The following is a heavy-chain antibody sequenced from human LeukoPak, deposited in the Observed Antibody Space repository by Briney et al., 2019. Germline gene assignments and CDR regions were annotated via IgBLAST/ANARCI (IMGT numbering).Heavy chain of an antibody. CDR1: GFTFSSYS. Sequence: GGSLRLSCAASGFTFSSYSMNWVRQAPGKGLEWVSSISSSSSYIYYADSVKGRFTISRDNAKNSLYLQMNSLRAEDTAVYYCARREAPISYYYYMDVSGKGTTVTVSS. CDR2: ISSSSSYI. J-gene: IGHJ6*03. V-gene: IGHV3-21*01. D-gene: IGHD5-24*01. CDR3: ARREAPISYYYYMDV.